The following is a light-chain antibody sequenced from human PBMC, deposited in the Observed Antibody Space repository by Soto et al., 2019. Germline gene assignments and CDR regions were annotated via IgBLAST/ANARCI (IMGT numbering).Light chain of an antibody. V-gene: IGKV3-20*01. CDR3: QQYGSSPPMYT. J-gene: IGKJ2*01. CDR2: GAS. Sequence: EIVLTQSPGTLSLSPGERATLSCTTSQSVSSSFLAWYQQKPGQAPRLLIYGASPRATGIPDRFSGSGSGTDFSLTITRLEPEDSAMYYCQQYGSSPPMYTFGQGTRLEI. CDR1: QSVSSSF.